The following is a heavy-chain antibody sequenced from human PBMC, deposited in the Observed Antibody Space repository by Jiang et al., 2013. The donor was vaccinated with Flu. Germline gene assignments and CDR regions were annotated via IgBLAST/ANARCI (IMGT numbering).Heavy chain of an antibody. CDR3: ARGRIAASGAYY. Sequence: KSRVTISVDTSKNQFSLKLSSVTAADTAVYYCARGRIAASGAYYWGQGALVTVSS. D-gene: IGHD6-13*01. V-gene: IGHV4-34*01. J-gene: IGHJ4*02.